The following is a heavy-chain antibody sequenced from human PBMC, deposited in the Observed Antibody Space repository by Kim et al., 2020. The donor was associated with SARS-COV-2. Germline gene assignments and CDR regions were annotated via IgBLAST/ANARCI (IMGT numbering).Heavy chain of an antibody. J-gene: IGHJ4*02. CDR1: GFTFSSYD. D-gene: IGHD1-26*01. V-gene: IGHV3-13*01. Sequence: GGSLRLSCAASGFTFSSYDMHWVRQATGKGLEWVSAIGTAGDTYYPGSVKGRLTVSRADAKNSLYLQMNSLIAGDTAVDYCAREGEIVGATNYFDYWGQG. CDR3: AREGEIVGATNYFDY. CDR2: IGTAGDT.